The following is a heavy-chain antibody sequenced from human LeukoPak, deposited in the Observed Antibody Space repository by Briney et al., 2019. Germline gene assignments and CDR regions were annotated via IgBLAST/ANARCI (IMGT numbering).Heavy chain of an antibody. CDR3: AKNILPSAIHYYDC. CDR1: GFTVSSNYA. V-gene: IGHV3-23*01. CDR2: ISGSGDTT. Sequence: GGSLRLSCAASGFTVSSNYAMIWVRQAPGKGLEWVSSISGSGDTTYYAASVRGRFTISRDNSKNTLYLQMNSLRAEDTAVYYCAKNILPSAIHYYDCWGQGTLVTVSS. D-gene: IGHD2-2*01. J-gene: IGHJ4*02.